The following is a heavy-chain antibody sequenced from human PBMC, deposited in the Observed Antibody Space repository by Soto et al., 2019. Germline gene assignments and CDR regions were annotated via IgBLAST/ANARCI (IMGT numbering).Heavy chain of an antibody. CDR3: ARVPLLGFVELLGGGENWFGP. CDR2: INAGNGHT. J-gene: IGHJ5*02. D-gene: IGHD3-10*01. V-gene: IGHV1-3*01. CDR1: GYTFTSYA. Sequence: QVQLVQSGAEVKKPGASVKVFCKASGYTFTSYAMHWVRQAPGQRLEGMGWINAGNGHTKYSQKIQGRDTITRDTSASTAYIELSRLRSEDTAVYYCARVPLLGFVELLGGGENWFGPWGQGTLVTVSS.